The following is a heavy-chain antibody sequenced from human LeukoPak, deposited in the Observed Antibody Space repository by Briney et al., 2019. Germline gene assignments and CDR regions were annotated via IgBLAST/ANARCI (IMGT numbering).Heavy chain of an antibody. CDR3: ARGRDDYVWGSYRFDY. CDR1: GGSISSYY. Sequence: SETLTLTCTVSGGSISSYYWSWIRQPPGKGLEWIGYIYYSGSTNYNPSLKSRVTISVDTSKNQFSLKLSSVTAADTAVYYCARGRDDYVWGSYRFDYWGQGTLVTVSS. CDR2: IYYSGST. V-gene: IGHV4-59*01. D-gene: IGHD3-16*02. J-gene: IGHJ4*02.